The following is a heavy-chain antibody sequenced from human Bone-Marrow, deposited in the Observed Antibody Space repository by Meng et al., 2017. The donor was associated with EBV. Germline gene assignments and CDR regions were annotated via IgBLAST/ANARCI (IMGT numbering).Heavy chain of an antibody. Sequence: QVQLQESGPGLVKASETLYLTCTVSGGSVSSGSYYWSWIRQPPGKGLEWIGYIYYSGSTNYNPSLKSRVTISVDTSKNQFSLKLSSVTAADTAVYYCARDNVDTAMVPHWGQGTLVTVSS. J-gene: IGHJ4*02. CDR2: IYYSGST. D-gene: IGHD5-18*01. V-gene: IGHV4-61*01. CDR1: GGSVSSGSYY. CDR3: ARDNVDTAMVPH.